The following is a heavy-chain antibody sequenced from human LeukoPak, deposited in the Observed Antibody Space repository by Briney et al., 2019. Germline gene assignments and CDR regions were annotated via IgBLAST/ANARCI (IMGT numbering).Heavy chain of an antibody. V-gene: IGHV3-30*18. D-gene: IGHD4-17*01. CDR1: GSTFSSYG. Sequence: GGSLRLSCAASGSTFSSYGMHWVRQAPGKGLEWVAVISYDGSNKYYADSVKGRFTISRDNSKNTLYLQMNSLRAEDTAVYYCAKETTTVTDWFDPWGQGTLVTVSS. J-gene: IGHJ5*02. CDR2: ISYDGSNK. CDR3: AKETTTVTDWFDP.